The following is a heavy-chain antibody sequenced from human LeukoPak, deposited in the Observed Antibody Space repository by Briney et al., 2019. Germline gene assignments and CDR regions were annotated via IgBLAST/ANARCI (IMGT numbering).Heavy chain of an antibody. CDR2: ITSSGDST. Sequence: GGSLRLSCAASGFTFSSYAMSWVRQAPGKGLEWVSGITSSGDSTYYADSVKGRFTISRDNSKNTLYLQMNSLRAEDTAVYYCAKAYGSAWSHIGHFDHWGQGTLVTVSS. CDR1: GFTFSSYA. D-gene: IGHD6-19*01. V-gene: IGHV3-23*01. CDR3: AKAYGSAWSHIGHFDH. J-gene: IGHJ4*02.